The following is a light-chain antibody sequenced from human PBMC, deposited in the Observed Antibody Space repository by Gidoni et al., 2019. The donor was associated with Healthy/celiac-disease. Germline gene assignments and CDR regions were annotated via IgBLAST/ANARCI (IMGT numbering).Light chain of an antibody. J-gene: IGKJ1*01. CDR3: QQSYSTP. CDR2: AAS. CDR1: QSISSY. V-gene: IGKV1-39*01. Sequence: DIQMTQSPSSLSASVGDRVTITCRASQSISSYLNWYQQKPGKAPKLLIYAASSLQSGVPSRFGGSGSGTDFTLTISSLQPEDFATYYCQQSYSTPFXQXTKVEIK.